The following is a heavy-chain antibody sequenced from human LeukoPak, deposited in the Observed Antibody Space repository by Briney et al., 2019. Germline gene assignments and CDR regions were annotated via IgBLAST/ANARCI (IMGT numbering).Heavy chain of an antibody. CDR3: ARLNYFDTSENF. Sequence: SETLSLTFTVSGGSISSFYWSWIRQPPGKGLEWIGYIYYSGSTNYNPSLKSRVTISVDTSKNQFSLKLTSVTAADTAVYYCARLNYFDTSENFWGQGTLVTISS. V-gene: IGHV4-59*08. D-gene: IGHD3-22*01. CDR1: GGSISSFY. CDR2: IYYSGST. J-gene: IGHJ4*02.